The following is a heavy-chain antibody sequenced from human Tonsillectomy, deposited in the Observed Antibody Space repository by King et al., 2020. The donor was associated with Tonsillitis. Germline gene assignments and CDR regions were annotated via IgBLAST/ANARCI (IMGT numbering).Heavy chain of an antibody. Sequence: VQLVESGGGLVQPGGSLRLSCAASGFTFSTYWMSWVRQAPGKGLERVANINPDGSEKYYVDSVKGRFTISRDNSKNSLYLQMDSLRAEDTAVFYCARGIGYQTFDICGAGTKVTASS. V-gene: IGHV3-7*03. CDR2: INPDGSEK. D-gene: IGHD1-26*01. CDR3: ARGIGYQTFDI. J-gene: IGHJ3*02. CDR1: GFTFSTYW.